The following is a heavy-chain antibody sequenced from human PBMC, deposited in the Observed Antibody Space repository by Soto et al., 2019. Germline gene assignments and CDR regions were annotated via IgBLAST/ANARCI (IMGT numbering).Heavy chain of an antibody. CDR1: GYSFTSYW. CDR3: ASGVTPLIHYGRAFDY. Sequence: GESLKISCKGSGYSFTSYWIGWVRQMPGKGLEWMWSIYPGDSDTTYSPSFRRQVTISAGKSSSTAYLQWCRLQASDTAMYCCASGVTPLIHYGRAFDYWGQGTLVTDSS. D-gene: IGHD3-16*01. CDR2: IYPGDSDT. J-gene: IGHJ4*02. V-gene: IGHV5-51*01.